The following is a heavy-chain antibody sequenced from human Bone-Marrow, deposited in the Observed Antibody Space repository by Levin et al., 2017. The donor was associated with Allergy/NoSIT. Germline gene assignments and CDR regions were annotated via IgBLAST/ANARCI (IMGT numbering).Heavy chain of an antibody. V-gene: IGHV3-30*04. Sequence: PSETLSLTCAASGFTFSRHPMHWVRQAPGKGLEWVAVTSSDGDNQYYTDSVKGRFTISRDNSKNTLFLQMNSLRVEDTAVYYCARDRRNGYYFVGKYDGMDVWGQGTTVTVSS. D-gene: IGHD2/OR15-2a*01. CDR2: TSSDGDNQ. CDR3: ARDRRNGYYFVGKYDGMDV. CDR1: GFTFSRHP. J-gene: IGHJ6*02.